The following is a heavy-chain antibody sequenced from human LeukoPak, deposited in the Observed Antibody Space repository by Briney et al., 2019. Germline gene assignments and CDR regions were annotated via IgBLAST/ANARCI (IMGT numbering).Heavy chain of an antibody. V-gene: IGHV4-30-4*07. CDR3: ARVVAAAGNNWFDP. D-gene: IGHD6-13*01. Sequence: SETLSLTCAVSGDSISSGGYSWSWIRQTPGKGLEWIAYIHDSGSTYNNPSFKSRLSISIDTSKNQFSLKLNSVTAADTAVYYCARVVAAAGNNWFDPWGQGTLVTVSS. CDR2: IHDSGST. J-gene: IGHJ5*02. CDR1: GDSISSGGYS.